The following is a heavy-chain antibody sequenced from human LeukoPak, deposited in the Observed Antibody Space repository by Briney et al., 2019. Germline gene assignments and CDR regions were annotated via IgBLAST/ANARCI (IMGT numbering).Heavy chain of an antibody. CDR1: GFTFSSYW. V-gene: IGHV3-7*01. CDR2: IKQDGSEK. Sequence: GGSLRLSCAASGFTFSSYWMSWVRQAPGKGLEWVANIKQDGSEKYYVDSVKGRFTISRDNAKNSLYLQMSSLRAEDTAVYYCARPEDIVVVPAATYLSYFDYWGQGTLVTVSS. CDR3: ARPEDIVVVPAATYLSYFDY. D-gene: IGHD2-2*01. J-gene: IGHJ4*02.